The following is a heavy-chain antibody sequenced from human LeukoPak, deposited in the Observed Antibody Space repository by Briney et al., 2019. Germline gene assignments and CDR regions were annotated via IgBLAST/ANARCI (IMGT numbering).Heavy chain of an antibody. CDR2: ISAYNGNT. D-gene: IGHD3-3*01. CDR1: GYTFSHYG. V-gene: IGHV1-18*01. J-gene: IGHJ4*02. CDR3: ARALWSGHYCLDY. Sequence: ASVKVSCKTSGYTFSHYGFSWVRQAPGQGLEWMGWISAYNGNTEYAQKFQGRVTLTTDTSTDTAYMEVRSLTSADTAVYFCARALWSGHYCLDYWGQGTLVTVSS.